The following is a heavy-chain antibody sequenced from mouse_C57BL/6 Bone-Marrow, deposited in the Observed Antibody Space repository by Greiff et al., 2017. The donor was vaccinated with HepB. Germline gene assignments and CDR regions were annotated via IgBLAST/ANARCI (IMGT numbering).Heavy chain of an antibody. CDR1: GYTFTSYW. J-gene: IGHJ2*01. Sequence: QVQLKQPGAELVKPGASVKLSCKASGYTFTSYWMHWVKQRPGRGLEWIGRIDPNSGGTKYNEKFKSKATLTVDKPSSTAYMQLSSLTSEDSAVYYCARWVRRWLLDYWGQGTTLTVSS. D-gene: IGHD2-3*01. CDR3: ARWVRRWLLDY. CDR2: IDPNSGGT. V-gene: IGHV1-72*01.